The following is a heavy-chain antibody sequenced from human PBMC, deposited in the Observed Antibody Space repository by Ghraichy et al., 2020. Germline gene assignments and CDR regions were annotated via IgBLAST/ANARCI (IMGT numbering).Heavy chain of an antibody. CDR3: ARGSALTY. V-gene: IGHV1-18*01. CDR1: SDNVTNYV. CDR2: ISADNVNT. J-gene: IGHJ4*02. D-gene: IGHD6-13*01. Sequence: ASVKVSCKAASDNVTNYVTTWVRQSPGQGLEWMGWISADNVNTNSAQNLQGRITLTTDTSTSTAYLEMRSLRSDDTAVYYCARGSALTYWGQGTQVTVSS.